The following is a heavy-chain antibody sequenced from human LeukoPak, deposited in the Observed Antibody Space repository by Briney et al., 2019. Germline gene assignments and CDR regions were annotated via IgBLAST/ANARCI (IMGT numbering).Heavy chain of an antibody. D-gene: IGHD6-19*01. J-gene: IGHJ4*02. CDR1: GFTFGDDG. CDR2: ISYDGSNK. Sequence: GGSLRLSCTASGFTFGDDGMSWFRQAPGKGLEWVAVISYDGSNKYYADSVKGRFTISRDNSKNTLYLQMNSLRAEDTAVYYCARDLWSGGSGIVDYWGQGTLVTVSS. V-gene: IGHV3-30-3*01. CDR3: ARDLWSGGSGIVDY.